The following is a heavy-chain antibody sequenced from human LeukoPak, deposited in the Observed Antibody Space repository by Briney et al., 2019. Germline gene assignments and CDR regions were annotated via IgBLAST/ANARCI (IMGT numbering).Heavy chain of an antibody. CDR2: IIPIFGTA. V-gene: IGHV1-69*05. D-gene: IGHD2-8*01. Sequence: ASVKVSCKASGGTFSSYAISWVRQAPGQGLEWMGRIIPIFGTANYAQKFQGRVTITTDESTSTAYMELSSLRSEDTAVYYCAREVVLMVYADPDYYYYYMDVWGKRTTVTVSS. CDR1: GGTFSSYA. J-gene: IGHJ6*03. CDR3: AREVVLMVYADPDYYYYYMDV.